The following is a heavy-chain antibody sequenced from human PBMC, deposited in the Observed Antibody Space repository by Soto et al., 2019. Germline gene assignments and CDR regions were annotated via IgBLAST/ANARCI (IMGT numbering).Heavy chain of an antibody. V-gene: IGHV3-23*01. CDR2: ISGSGGST. CDR3: AKSNYCSSTSCYKRRNYYYYGMDV. D-gene: IGHD2-2*02. CDR1: GFTFSSYA. J-gene: IGHJ6*02. Sequence: GGSLRLSCAASGFTFSSYAMSWVRQAPGKGLEWVSAISGSGGSTYYADSVKGRFTISRDNSKNTLYLQMNSLRAEDTAVYYCAKSNYCSSTSCYKRRNYYYYGMDVWRQGTTVTVSS.